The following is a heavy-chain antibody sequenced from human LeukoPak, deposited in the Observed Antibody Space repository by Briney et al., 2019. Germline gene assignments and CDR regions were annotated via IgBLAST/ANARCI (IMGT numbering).Heavy chain of an antibody. Sequence: GESLRLSCAASGFTFSSYWMSWVRQAPGKGLEWVANIKQDGSDKYYVDSVRGRFTISRDNAKNSLFLQMNSLRAEDTAVYYCARGRYSSGWYPDYFDYWGQGTLVTVSS. J-gene: IGHJ4*02. CDR2: IKQDGSDK. D-gene: IGHD6-19*01. V-gene: IGHV3-7*01. CDR3: ARGRYSSGWYPDYFDY. CDR1: GFTFSSYW.